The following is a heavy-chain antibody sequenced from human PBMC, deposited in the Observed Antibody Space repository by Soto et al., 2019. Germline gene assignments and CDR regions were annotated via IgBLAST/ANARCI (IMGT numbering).Heavy chain of an antibody. CDR3: ARGQGYSGSYFPRYYYYYGMDV. V-gene: IGHV1-8*01. CDR2: MNPNSGNT. D-gene: IGHD1-26*01. J-gene: IGHJ6*02. CDR1: GYTFTSYD. Sequence: GASVKVSCKASGYTFTSYDINWVRQATGQGLELMGWMNPNSGNTGYAQKFQGRVTMTRNTSISTAYMELSSLRSEDTAVYYCARGQGYSGSYFPRYYYYYGMDVWGQGTTVTVSS.